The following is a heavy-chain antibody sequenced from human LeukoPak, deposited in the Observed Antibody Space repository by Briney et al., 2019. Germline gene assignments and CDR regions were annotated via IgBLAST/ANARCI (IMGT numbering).Heavy chain of an antibody. CDR2: IYYSGST. CDR1: GRILSSSDYY. CDR3: ARRGYSNGSFDS. D-gene: IGHD6-19*01. V-gene: IGHV4-39*01. Sequence: ASETLSLTCTVSGRILSSSDYYWGWIRQPPGKGLEWVGSIYYSGSTYYNPSLKSRVTISLDTSKNQFSLKLNSVTAADTAVYYCARRGYSNGSFDSWGQGTLVTVSS. J-gene: IGHJ4*02.